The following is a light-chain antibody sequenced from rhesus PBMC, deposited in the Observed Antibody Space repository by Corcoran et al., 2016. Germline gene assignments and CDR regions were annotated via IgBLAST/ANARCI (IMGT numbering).Light chain of an antibody. CDR3: QHYYDNPLT. V-gene: IGKV1S12*01. CDR1: PNIYSN. CDR2: AAS. J-gene: IGKJ4*01. Sequence: DIQMTQSPSALSASVGDRVTISCRASPNIYSNLAWYQQKPGKAPKLLIDAASSLQPGFPSRFSGSGDGTDFTLTISSLQPEDSAAYYCQHYYDNPLTFGGGTKVEIK.